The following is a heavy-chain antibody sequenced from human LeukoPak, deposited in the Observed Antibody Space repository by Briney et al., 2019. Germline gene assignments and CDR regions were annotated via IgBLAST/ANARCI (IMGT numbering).Heavy chain of an antibody. Sequence: AGGSLRLSCAASGFTFSRHGMSWVRQAPGKGLEWVSTISGSGGNIYYADSVKGRCTISRENSKNTLYLQMNSLRAEDTAVYYCARRAGAYSHPYDYWGQGTLVTVSS. V-gene: IGHV3-23*01. J-gene: IGHJ4*02. CDR3: ARRAGAYSHPYDY. D-gene: IGHD4/OR15-4a*01. CDR1: GFTFSRHG. CDR2: ISGSGGNI.